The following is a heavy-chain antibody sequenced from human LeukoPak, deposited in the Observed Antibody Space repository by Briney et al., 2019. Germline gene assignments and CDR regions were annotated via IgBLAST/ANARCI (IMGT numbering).Heavy chain of an antibody. D-gene: IGHD3-3*01. V-gene: IGHV7-4-1*02. CDR2: INTNTGNP. CDR1: GYTFTSYA. J-gene: IGHJ4*02. CDR3: ARNIYYDFWSGYYPFDY. Sequence: GASVKVSCKASGYTFTSYAMNWVRQAPGQGLEWVGWINTNTGNPTYAQGFTGRFVFSLDTSVSTAYLQISSLKAEDTAVYYCARNIYYDFWSGYYPFDYWGQGTLVTVSS.